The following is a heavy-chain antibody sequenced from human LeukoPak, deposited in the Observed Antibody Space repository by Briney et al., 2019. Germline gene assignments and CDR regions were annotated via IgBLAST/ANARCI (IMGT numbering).Heavy chain of an antibody. Sequence: SVKVSCKASGYTFTSYAISWVRQAPGQGLEWMGGIIPIFGTANYAQKFQGRVTITADESTSTAYMELSSLRSEDTAVYYCARDAGYSGYDAMYYFDYWGQGTLVTVSS. J-gene: IGHJ4*02. CDR1: GYTFTSYA. CDR3: ARDAGYSGYDAMYYFDY. V-gene: IGHV1-69*13. CDR2: IIPIFGTA. D-gene: IGHD5-12*01.